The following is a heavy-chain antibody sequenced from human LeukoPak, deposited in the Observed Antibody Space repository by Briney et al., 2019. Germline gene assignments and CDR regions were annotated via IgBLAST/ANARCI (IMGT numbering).Heavy chain of an antibody. V-gene: IGHV4-34*01. CDR2: INHSGST. J-gene: IGHJ4*02. CDR3: ARGYSSGWYHHYFDY. Sequence: SETLSLTCAVYGGSFSGYYWSWIRQPPGKGLEWIGEINHSGSTNYNPSLKSRVTISVDTSKHQFSLKLSSVTAADTAVYHCARGYSSGWYHHYFDYWGQGTLVTVSS. CDR1: GGSFSGYY. D-gene: IGHD6-19*01.